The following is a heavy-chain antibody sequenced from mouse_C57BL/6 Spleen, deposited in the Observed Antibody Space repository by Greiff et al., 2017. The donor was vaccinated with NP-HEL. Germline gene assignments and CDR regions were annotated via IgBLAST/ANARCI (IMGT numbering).Heavy chain of an antibody. CDR1: GFTFSDYG. V-gene: IGHV5-15*01. Sequence: EVQGVESGGGLVQPGGSLKLSCAASGFTFSDYGMAWVRQAPRKGPEWVAFISNLAYSIYYADTVTGRFTISRENAKNTLYLEMSSLRSEDTAMYYCARHRYGSSYGYFDYWGQGTTLTVSS. D-gene: IGHD1-1*01. CDR2: ISNLAYSI. CDR3: ARHRYGSSYGYFDY. J-gene: IGHJ2*01.